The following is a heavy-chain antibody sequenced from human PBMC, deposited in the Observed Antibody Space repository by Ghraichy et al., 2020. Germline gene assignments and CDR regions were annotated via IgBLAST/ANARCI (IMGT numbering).Heavy chain of an antibody. Sequence: GESLNISCTASEITFSNYAMIWGRQAPGKGLEWVSAITASGGGTYYVDSVQGRFTISRDNSKNTLYLQMRSLTDEDTAVYYCAKLLLWSDYYTADHWGQGTLVTGSS. V-gene: IGHV3-23*01. CDR3: AKLLLWSDYYTADH. CDR1: EITFSNYA. CDR2: ITASGGGT. J-gene: IGHJ4*02. D-gene: IGHD3-3*01.